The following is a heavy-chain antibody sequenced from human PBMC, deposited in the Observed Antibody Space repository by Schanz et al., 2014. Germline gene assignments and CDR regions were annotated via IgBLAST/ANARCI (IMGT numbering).Heavy chain of an antibody. CDR3: ARVKYCTITRCYRTETEGIYYMDV. V-gene: IGHV3-7*05. Sequence: EVQLLESGGGLVQPGGSLRLSCASSGFSFTTYAMSWVRQAPGKGLEWVANIKEDGSVKDYVDSVKGRFTISRDNSKNTLYLQMKSLRAEDTAVYYCARVKYCTITRCYRTETEGIYYMDVWGRGTTVTVSS. CDR1: GFSFTTYA. CDR2: IKEDGSVK. D-gene: IGHD2-2*01. J-gene: IGHJ6*03.